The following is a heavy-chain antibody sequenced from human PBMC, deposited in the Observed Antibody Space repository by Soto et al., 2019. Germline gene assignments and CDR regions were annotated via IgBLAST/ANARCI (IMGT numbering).Heavy chain of an antibody. V-gene: IGHV3-23*05. CDR1: VFTPSNYG. CDR3: ARGFSAGKGSPSDG. Sequence: PGGSLRVSWVPSVFTPSNYGMTWVRPAPGRGLDLVPVPNSSRGSTSSAACVKGRFLISRDNSKNSLYLQMKSLRDADTPVYYCARGFSAGKGSPSDGWGRGTMLRISS. CDR2: PNSSRGST. J-gene: IGHJ4*02. D-gene: IGHD3-10*01.